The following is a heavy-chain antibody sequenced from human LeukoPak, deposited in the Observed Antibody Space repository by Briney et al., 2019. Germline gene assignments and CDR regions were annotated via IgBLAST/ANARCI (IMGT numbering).Heavy chain of an antibody. Sequence: GPVKVSCKASGYTFTGYYVHWVRQAPGQGLEWMGWINPNSGGTNYAQKFQGRVTMTRDTSISTAYMELSRLRSDDTAVYYCARDRASRSYYDILTGYQSYGMDVWGQGTTVTVSS. V-gene: IGHV1-2*02. CDR2: INPNSGGT. J-gene: IGHJ6*02. CDR3: ARDRASRSYYDILTGYQSYGMDV. CDR1: GYTFTGYY. D-gene: IGHD3-9*01.